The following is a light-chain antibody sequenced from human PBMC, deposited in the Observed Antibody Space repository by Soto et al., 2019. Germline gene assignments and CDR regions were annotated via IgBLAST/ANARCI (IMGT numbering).Light chain of an antibody. CDR1: QSISTW. J-gene: IGKJ5*01. CDR3: QQSYNSPPIT. Sequence: DIQMTQSPSTLSASVGDRVTITCRASQSISTWLAWYQQKPGKAPTLLIYAASSLQSGVPSRFRGSGYGTDFALTITSLQPEDFATYYCQQSYNSPPITFGRGTRLEIK. V-gene: IGKV1-39*01. CDR2: AAS.